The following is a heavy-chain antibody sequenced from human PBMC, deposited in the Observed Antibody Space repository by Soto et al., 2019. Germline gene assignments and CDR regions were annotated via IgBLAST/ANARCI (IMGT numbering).Heavy chain of an antibody. CDR2: INPSGGST. V-gene: IGHV1-46*01. Sequence: GASVKVSCKASGYTFTSYYMHWVRQAPGQGLEWMGIINPSGGSTSYAQKFQGRVTMTRDTSTSTVYMELSSLRSEDTAVYYCARDSSPRSGSYDWDFDYRAQRTPVTVSS. CDR1: GYTFTSYY. D-gene: IGHD1-26*01. J-gene: IGHJ4*02. CDR3: ARDSSPRSGSYDWDFDY.